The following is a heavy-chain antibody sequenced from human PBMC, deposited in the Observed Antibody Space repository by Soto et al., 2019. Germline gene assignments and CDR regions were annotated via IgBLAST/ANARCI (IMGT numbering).Heavy chain of an antibody. V-gene: IGHV1-3*01. J-gene: IGHJ4*02. CDR2: IAAGNGNT. CDR3: AKGSRMWTPDY. Sequence: GASVKVSCKTSGYSFTDYAIHWLRQAPGQGLEWMGWIAAGNGNTRYSQKFQGRVTITRDTSATAAYMELSSLRSEDTAVYYCAKGSRMWTPDYWGQGTLVTVSS. D-gene: IGHD2-21*01. CDR1: GYSFTDYA.